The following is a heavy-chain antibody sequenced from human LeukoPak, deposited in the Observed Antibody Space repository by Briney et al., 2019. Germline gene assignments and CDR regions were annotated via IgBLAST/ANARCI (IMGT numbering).Heavy chain of an antibody. D-gene: IGHD6-6*01. CDR1: GYDFINYG. CDR3: ARGGPFPSGPSSREYYLDY. J-gene: IGHJ4*02. CDR2: RSIYNGNT. V-gene: IGHV1-18*01. Sequence: ASVKVSCKASGYDFINYGISWVRQAPGQGLEWMGRRSIYNGNTDYKLQGRVTMTTDTSTSTAYMEVRSLRSDDTAVYYCARGGPFPSGPSSREYYLDYWGQGTLVTVSS.